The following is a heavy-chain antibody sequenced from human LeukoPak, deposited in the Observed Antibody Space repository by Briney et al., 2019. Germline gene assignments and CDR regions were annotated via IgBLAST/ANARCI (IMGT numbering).Heavy chain of an antibody. CDR3: ARDLVHGIWFGELFRAFDI. J-gene: IGHJ3*02. D-gene: IGHD3-10*01. V-gene: IGHV3-21*01. CDR2: ISSSSSYI. Sequence: GGSLRLSCAASGFTFSSYSMNWVRQAPGKGLEWVSSISSSSSYIYYADSVKGRFTISRDNAKNSLYLQMNSLRAEDTAVYYCARDLVHGIWFGELFRAFDIWGQGTMVTVSS. CDR1: GFTFSSYS.